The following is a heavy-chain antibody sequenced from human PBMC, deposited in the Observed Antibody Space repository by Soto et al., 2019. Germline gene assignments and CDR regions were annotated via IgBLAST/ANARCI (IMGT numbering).Heavy chain of an antibody. J-gene: IGHJ4*02. Sequence: GGSLRLSCAASGFTFSSYGMHWVRQAPGKGLEWVSNNIGGGGKTYYADSVKGRFTISRDNSKNTLYLQMNSLRAEDTAVYYCASRGSAWTGPILNWGQGTLVTVSS. CDR2: NIGGGGKT. CDR1: GFTFSSYG. CDR3: ASRGSAWTGPILN. D-gene: IGHD6-19*01. V-gene: IGHV3-23*01.